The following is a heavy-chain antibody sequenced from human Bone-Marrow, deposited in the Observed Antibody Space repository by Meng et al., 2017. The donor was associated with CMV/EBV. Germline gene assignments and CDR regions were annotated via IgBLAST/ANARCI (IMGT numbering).Heavy chain of an antibody. D-gene: IGHD6-19*01. CDR1: GYTFTSYY. Sequence: VTVSGKASGYTFTSYYLHWVRQAPGQGLEWMGIINPSGGSTSYAQKFQGRVTMTRDTSTSTVYMELSSLRSEDTAVYYCSDGSGHNWGQGTLVTVSS. J-gene: IGHJ4*02. CDR2: INPSGGST. V-gene: IGHV1-46*01. CDR3: SDGSGHN.